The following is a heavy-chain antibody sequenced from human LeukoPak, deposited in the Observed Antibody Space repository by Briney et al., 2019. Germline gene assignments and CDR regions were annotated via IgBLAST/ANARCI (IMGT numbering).Heavy chain of an antibody. CDR3: AKGDLYSYGLDY. Sequence: GGSLRLSYAASGFTFDDYAMHWVRQAPGKGLEWVSGISWNSGSIGYADSVKGRFTISRDNAKNSLYLQMNSLRAEDTALYYCAKGDLYSYGLDYWGQGTLVTVSS. CDR2: ISWNSGSI. CDR1: GFTFDDYA. V-gene: IGHV3-9*01. D-gene: IGHD5-18*01. J-gene: IGHJ4*02.